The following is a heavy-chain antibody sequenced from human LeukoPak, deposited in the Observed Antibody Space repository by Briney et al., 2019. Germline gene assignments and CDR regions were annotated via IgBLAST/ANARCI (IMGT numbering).Heavy chain of an antibody. D-gene: IGHD6-19*01. Sequence: GRSLRLSCAASGFTFSSYGMHWVRQAPGKGLGWVAVISYDGSNKYYADSVKGRFTISRDNSKNTLYLQMNSLRAEDTAVYYCAKDREAHGGWYYFDYWGQGTLVTVSS. CDR3: AKDREAHGGWYYFDY. CDR2: ISYDGSNK. CDR1: GFTFSSYG. V-gene: IGHV3-30*18. J-gene: IGHJ4*02.